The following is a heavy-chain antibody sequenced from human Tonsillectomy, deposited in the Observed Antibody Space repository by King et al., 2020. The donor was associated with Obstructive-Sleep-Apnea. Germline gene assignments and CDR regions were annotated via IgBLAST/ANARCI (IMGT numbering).Heavy chain of an antibody. V-gene: IGHV3-15*01. Sequence: VQLVESGGGLVKPGESLRLSCAASGFTFSNTWMSWVRQAPGKGLEWVGRIKSQTDGGTTDNAAPVQSRFTISRDDSKNTLFLQMNSLKTEDTAVYFCTTGLWFGESNFDYWGQGTLVTVSS. CDR2: IKSQTDGGTT. D-gene: IGHD3-10*01. CDR3: TTGLWFGESNFDY. J-gene: IGHJ4*02. CDR1: GFTFSNTW.